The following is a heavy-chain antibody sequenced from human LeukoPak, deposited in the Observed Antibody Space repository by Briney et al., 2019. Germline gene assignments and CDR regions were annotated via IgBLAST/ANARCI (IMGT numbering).Heavy chain of an antibody. CDR2: INGRGGST. J-gene: IGHJ4*02. Sequence: PGGSLRLSCAASGFTFSNYAMSWVRQAPGKGLEWVSSINGRGGSTYYADSVKGRFTISRDNSKNTLYLQMNSLRAEDTAIYYCAKRGVVAGGQGTLVTVSS. V-gene: IGHV3-23*01. CDR1: GFTFSNYA. D-gene: IGHD3-16*01. CDR3: AKRGVVA.